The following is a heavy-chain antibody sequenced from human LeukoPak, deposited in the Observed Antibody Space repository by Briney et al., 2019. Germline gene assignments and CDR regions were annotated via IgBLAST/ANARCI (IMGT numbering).Heavy chain of an antibody. V-gene: IGHV4-61*08. D-gene: IGHD6-13*01. Sequence: SQTLSLTCSVSGGSISSGDYYWSWIRQPPGKGLEWIGYIYYSGSTNYNPSLKSRVTISVDTSKNQFSLKLSSVTAADTAVYYCARDSAAAGLFDYWGQGTLVTVSS. CDR2: IYYSGST. J-gene: IGHJ4*02. CDR1: GGSISSGDYY. CDR3: ARDSAAAGLFDY.